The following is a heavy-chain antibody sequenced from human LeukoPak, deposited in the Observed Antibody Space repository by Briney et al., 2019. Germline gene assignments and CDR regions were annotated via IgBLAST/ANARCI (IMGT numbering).Heavy chain of an antibody. D-gene: IGHD3-10*01. J-gene: IGHJ4*02. CDR2: IYDSGST. CDR3: ARKENVYYYFDC. CDR1: GGSIRSSYYY. Sequence: SETLSLTCTVSGGSIRSSYYYWGWIRQPPGKGLEWIGSIYDSGSTYYNPSLKSRVTMSVDTSKNQFSLKLSSVTAVDTAVYYCARKENVYYYFDCWGQGTLVTVSS. V-gene: IGHV4-39*07.